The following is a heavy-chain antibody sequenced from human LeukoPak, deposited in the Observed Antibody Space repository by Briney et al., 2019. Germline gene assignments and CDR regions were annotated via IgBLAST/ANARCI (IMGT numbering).Heavy chain of an antibody. CDR3: ARGHCGDYA. CDR1: GFTFSNYW. Sequence: GGSLRLSCAASGFTFSNYWMNWVRQAPRKGLEWVANIIHDGSEKYYVDSVKGRFTISRDNAKNSLYLQMDSLRAEDTAVYYCARGHCGDYAWGQGTLVTVSS. D-gene: IGHD4-17*01. V-gene: IGHV3-7*01. J-gene: IGHJ4*02. CDR2: IIHDGSEK.